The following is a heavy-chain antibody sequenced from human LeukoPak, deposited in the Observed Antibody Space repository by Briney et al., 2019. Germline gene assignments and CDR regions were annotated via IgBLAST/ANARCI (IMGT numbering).Heavy chain of an antibody. J-gene: IGHJ5*02. CDR3: AHRGKYLTWFDP. Sequence: SGPTLVNPTQTLTLTCTFSGFSLTTSAVGVGWIRKPPEHPREWLALIYSDNDKRYNPSLKSRLSITKDTSKNQVVLTVTNVDVEDTATYFCAHRGKYLTWFDPWGQGTLV. CDR1: GFSLTTSAVG. D-gene: IGHD2-2*01. CDR2: IYSDNDK. V-gene: IGHV2-5*02.